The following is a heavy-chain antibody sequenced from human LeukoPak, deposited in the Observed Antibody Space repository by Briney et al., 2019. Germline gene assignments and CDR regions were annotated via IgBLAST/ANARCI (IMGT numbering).Heavy chain of an antibody. CDR1: GYTFTSYD. V-gene: IGHV1-8*01. J-gene: IGHJ6*02. Sequence: ASVKVSCKASGYTFTSYDINWVRQATGQGLEWMGWMNPNSGNTGYAQKFQGRVTMTRNTSISTAYMELSNLRSEDTAVYYCARGSGWYYYYGMDVWGQGTTVTVSS. D-gene: IGHD6-19*01. CDR3: ARGSGWYYYYGMDV. CDR2: MNPNSGNT.